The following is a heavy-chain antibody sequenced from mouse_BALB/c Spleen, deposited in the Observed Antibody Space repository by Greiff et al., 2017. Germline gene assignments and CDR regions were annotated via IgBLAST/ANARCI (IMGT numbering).Heavy chain of an antibody. CDR3: ARTYYGNYEWYFDV. CDR2: IYPGSGST. J-gene: IGHJ1*01. CDR1: GYTFTDYV. Sequence: QVQLQQSGPELVKPGASVKMSCKASGYTFTDYVISWVKQRTGQGLEWIGEIYPGSGSTYYNEKFKGKATLTADKSSNTAFMHLNSLTSEDSAVYYCARTYYGNYEWYFDVWGAGTTVTVSS. V-gene: IGHV1-77*01. D-gene: IGHD2-10*01.